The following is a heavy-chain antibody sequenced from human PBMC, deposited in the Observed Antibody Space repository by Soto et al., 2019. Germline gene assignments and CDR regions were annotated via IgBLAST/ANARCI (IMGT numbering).Heavy chain of an antibody. CDR2: INPNSGDT. CDR1: VFSVDTTYF. D-gene: IGHD2-15*01. CDR3: GSPRSGPSPDVGH. J-gene: IGHJ4*01. V-gene: IGHV1-2*02. Sequence: ASVKLSFKASVFSVDTTYFIHWVRRGAGQGLEWMGSINPNSGDTNYAQNFQGRATMTRDTSISTAYMEVSSLTSDDTAVYYRGSPRSGPSPDVGHWGHGTVVTVSS.